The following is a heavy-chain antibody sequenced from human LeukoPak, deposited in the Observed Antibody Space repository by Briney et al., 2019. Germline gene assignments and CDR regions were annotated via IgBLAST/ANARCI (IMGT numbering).Heavy chain of an antibody. D-gene: IGHD6-13*01. CDR3: ASDVGIAAAGSYYYYGMDV. CDR2: IGTAGDT. CDR1: GFTFSSYD. J-gene: IGHJ6*02. V-gene: IGHV3-13*01. Sequence: PGGSLRLSCAASGFTFSSYDMHWVRLATGKGLEWVSAIGTAGDTYYPGSVKGRFTISRENAKNSLYLQMNSLRAEDTAVYYCASDVGIAAAGSYYYYGMDVWGQGTTVTVSS.